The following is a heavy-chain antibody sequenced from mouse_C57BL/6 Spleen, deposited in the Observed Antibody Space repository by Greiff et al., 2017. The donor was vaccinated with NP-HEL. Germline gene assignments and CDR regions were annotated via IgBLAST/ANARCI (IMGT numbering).Heavy chain of an antibody. CDR2: ISSGGSYT. J-gene: IGHJ3*01. CDR1: GFTFSSYG. V-gene: IGHV5-6*01. D-gene: IGHD4-1*01. CDR3: ARQGLGPWFAY. Sequence: EVKLQESGGDLVKPGGSLKLSCAASGFTFSSYGMSWVRQTPDKRLEWVATISSGGSYTYYPDSVKGRFTISRDNAKNTLYLQMSSLKSEDTAMYYCARQGLGPWFAYWGQGTLVTVSA.